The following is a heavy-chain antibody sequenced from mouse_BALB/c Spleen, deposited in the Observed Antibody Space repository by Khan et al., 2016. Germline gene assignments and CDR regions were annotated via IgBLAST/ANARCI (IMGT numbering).Heavy chain of an antibody. J-gene: IGHJ3*01. CDR1: GFDFSSYW. CDR3: ARLDYYGVGAY. V-gene: IGHV4-1*02. CDR2: INPDSSTI. Sequence: EVQLLESGGGLVQPGGSLKLSCAASGFDFSSYWMSWVRQAPGQGLEWIGEINPDSSTINYTPSLKDKSIISRDNANNTLYLQMSKVRSEDTALYYCARLDYYGVGAYWGQGTRVTVSA. D-gene: IGHD1-2*01.